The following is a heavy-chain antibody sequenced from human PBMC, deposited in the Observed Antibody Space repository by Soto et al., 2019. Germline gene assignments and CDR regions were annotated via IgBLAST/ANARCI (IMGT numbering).Heavy chain of an antibody. CDR2: ISTYSGDT. D-gene: IGHD5-12*01. Sequence: QVHLVQSGVEVKTPGASVKVSCQASGYTFFTYDISWVRQAPGQGLEWMGWISTYSGDTKNAQKVQGRDTMTTDTATTTAYLQLRSLGSDDTAVYYCARHHGPTTSENWFDPWGQGTLVTVSS. V-gene: IGHV1-18*01. CDR1: GYTFFTYD. J-gene: IGHJ5*02. CDR3: ARHHGPTTSENWFDP.